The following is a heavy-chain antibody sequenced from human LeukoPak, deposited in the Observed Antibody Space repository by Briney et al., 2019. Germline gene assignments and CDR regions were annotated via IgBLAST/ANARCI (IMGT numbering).Heavy chain of an antibody. J-gene: IGHJ4*02. D-gene: IGHD6-13*01. CDR3: ARILPGIAAAGTGSDY. V-gene: IGHV4-4*07. CDR2: IYTSGST. CDR1: GGSISSYY. Sequence: SETLSLTCTVSGGSISSYYWSWIRQPAGKGLEWIGRIYTSGSTNYNPSLKSRVTMSVDTSKNQFSLKLSSVTAADTAGYYCARILPGIAAAGTGSDYWGQGTLVTVSS.